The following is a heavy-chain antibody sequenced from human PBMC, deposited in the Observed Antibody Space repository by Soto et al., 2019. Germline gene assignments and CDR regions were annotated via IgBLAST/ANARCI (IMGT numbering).Heavy chain of an antibody. CDR1: GFTFSSYW. CDR3: AIRASYYDSSGYFDY. CDR2: INSDGSST. V-gene: IGHV3-74*01. J-gene: IGHJ4*02. Sequence: GGTLRISCAASGFTFSSYWMHWVRPAPGKGLVWVSRINSDGSSTSYADSVKGRFTISRDNAKNTLYLQMNSLRAEDTAVYYCAIRASYYDSSGYFDYWGQGT. D-gene: IGHD3-22*01.